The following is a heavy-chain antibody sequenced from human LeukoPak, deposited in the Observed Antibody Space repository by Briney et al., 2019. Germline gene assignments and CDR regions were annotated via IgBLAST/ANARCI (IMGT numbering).Heavy chain of an antibody. D-gene: IGHD6-13*01. J-gene: IGHJ4*02. CDR1: GYTFTGYY. Sequence: ASVKVSCKASGYTFTGYYMHWVRQAPGQVLEWMGWINPNSGGTNYAQKFQGRVTMTRDTSISTAYMELSRLRSDDTAVYYCARGRPQAAGSWYFDYWGQGTLVTVSS. V-gene: IGHV1-2*02. CDR3: ARGRPQAAGSWYFDY. CDR2: INPNSGGT.